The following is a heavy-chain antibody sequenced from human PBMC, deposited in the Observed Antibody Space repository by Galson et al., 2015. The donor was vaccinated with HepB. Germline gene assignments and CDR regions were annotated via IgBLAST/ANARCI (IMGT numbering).Heavy chain of an antibody. V-gene: IGHV3-74*01. Sequence: SLRLSCAASGFTFRTYRMHWVRQAPGKGLVWVSRINSDGSSTIYADSVKGRFTISRDNAKNTLYLQMSSLRAEDTAVYYCARASGGSYSYDSWGQGTLATVSS. J-gene: IGHJ4*02. CDR3: ARASGGSYSYDS. CDR2: INSDGSST. D-gene: IGHD1-26*01. CDR1: GFTFRTYR.